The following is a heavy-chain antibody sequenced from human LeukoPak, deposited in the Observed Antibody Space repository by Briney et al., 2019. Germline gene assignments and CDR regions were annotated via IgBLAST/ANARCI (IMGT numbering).Heavy chain of an antibody. CDR1: GFTFSSYA. CDR2: ISGSGGST. Sequence: GGSLRLSCAASGFTFSSYAMSWVRQAPGKGLEWVSAISGSGGSTYYADSVKGRFTISRDNSKNTLYLQMNSLRAEDTAVYYSTKAGSVVPAAILFWFDPWGQGTLVTVSS. D-gene: IGHD2-2*02. CDR3: TKAGSVVPAAILFWFDP. J-gene: IGHJ5*02. V-gene: IGHV3-23*01.